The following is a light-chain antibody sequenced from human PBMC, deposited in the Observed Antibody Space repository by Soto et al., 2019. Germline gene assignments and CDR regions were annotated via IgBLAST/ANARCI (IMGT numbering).Light chain of an antibody. CDR1: QGISSA. CDR2: DAS. J-gene: IGKJ5*01. CDR3: NQFNSHPFT. Sequence: AIQLTQSPSSLSASVGDRVTITCRASQGISSALAWYQQKPGKAPKLLIYDASSLESGVPSRFSGSGSGTDFTLTISSLQPEDFANYYCNQFNSHPFTFGQGTRLEIK. V-gene: IGKV1-13*02.